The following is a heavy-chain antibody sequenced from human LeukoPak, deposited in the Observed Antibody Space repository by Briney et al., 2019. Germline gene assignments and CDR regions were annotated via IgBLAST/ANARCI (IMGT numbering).Heavy chain of an antibody. CDR2: IIPIFGTA. D-gene: IGHD4-17*01. J-gene: IGHJ4*02. CDR3: ASYPNYGDYLVDY. CDR1: GGTFISYA. V-gene: IGHV1-69*06. Sequence: WASVKVSFRAAGGTFISYAISGVRQAPGQGREWMGGIIPIFGTANYAQKFQGRVTITAAKSTSTANMELRSLRSEETAVYSCASYPNYGDYLVDYWGQGTLVTVSS.